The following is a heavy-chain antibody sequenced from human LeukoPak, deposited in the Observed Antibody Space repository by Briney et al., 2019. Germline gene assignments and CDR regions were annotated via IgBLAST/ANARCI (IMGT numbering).Heavy chain of an antibody. J-gene: IGHJ6*03. CDR3: ARGRGTSGSNRDFYYYYYMDV. Sequence: GASVKVSCKASGYTFTSYAMHWVRQAPGQRLEWMGWINAGNGNTKYSQEFQGRVTITRDTSASTAYMELSSLRSEDMAVYYCARGRGTSGSNRDFYYYYYMDVWGKGTTVTVSS. CDR1: GYTFTSYA. CDR2: INAGNGNT. D-gene: IGHD2-15*01. V-gene: IGHV1-3*03.